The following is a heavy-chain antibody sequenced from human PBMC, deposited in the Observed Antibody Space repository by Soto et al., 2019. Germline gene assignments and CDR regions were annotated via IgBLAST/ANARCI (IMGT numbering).Heavy chain of an antibody. J-gene: IGHJ4*02. V-gene: IGHV3-33*01. CDR1: GFTFSSYG. CDR2: IWYDGSNK. CDR3: AREILSSSGFSSMGY. Sequence: GGSLRLSCAASGFTFSSYGMHWVRQAPGKGLEWVAVIWYDGSNKYYADSVKGRFTISRDNSKNTLYLQMNSLRAEDTAVYYCAREILSSSGFSSMGYWGQGTLVTVSS. D-gene: IGHD6-19*01.